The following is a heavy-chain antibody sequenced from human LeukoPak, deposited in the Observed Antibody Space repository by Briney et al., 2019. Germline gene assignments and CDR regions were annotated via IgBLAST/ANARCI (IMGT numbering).Heavy chain of an antibody. CDR3: ARGGSGYALNWFDP. V-gene: IGHV4-59*01. J-gene: IGHJ5*02. CDR1: GGSIGSYY. CDR2: ISYSGST. D-gene: IGHD5-12*01. Sequence: SETLSLTCTVSGGSIGSYYWSWIRQPPGKGLEWIRHISYSGSTNYNPSLKSRVTISVDTSKNQFSLKLSSVTAADTAVYYCARGGSGYALNWFDPWGQGTLVTVSS.